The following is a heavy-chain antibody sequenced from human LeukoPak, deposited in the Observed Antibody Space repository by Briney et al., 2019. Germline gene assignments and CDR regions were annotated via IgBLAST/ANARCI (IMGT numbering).Heavy chain of an antibody. CDR2: ISYDGSNK. CDR1: GFTFSSYA. J-gene: IGHJ4*02. Sequence: GGSLRLSCAASGFTFSSYAMHWVRQAPGKGLEWVAVISYDGSNKYYADSVKGRFTISRDNSKNTLYLQMNSLRAEDTAVYYCAKEEGVRGDYFDYWGQGTLVTVSS. D-gene: IGHD3-10*01. CDR3: AKEEGVRGDYFDY. V-gene: IGHV3-30-3*01.